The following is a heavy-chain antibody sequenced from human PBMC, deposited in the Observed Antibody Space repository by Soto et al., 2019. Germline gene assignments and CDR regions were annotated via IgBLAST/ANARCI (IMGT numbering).Heavy chain of an antibody. D-gene: IGHD3-3*01. CDR2: ISYDGSNK. J-gene: IGHJ6*02. Sequence: GGSLRLSCAASGFTFSSYAMHWVRQAPGKGLEWVAVISYDGSNKYYADSVKGRFTISRDNSKNTLYLQMNSLRAEDTAVYYFARGYDFWSGYYYPYGMDVWGQGTTVTVSS. CDR1: GFTFSSYA. V-gene: IGHV3-30-3*01. CDR3: ARGYDFWSGYYYPYGMDV.